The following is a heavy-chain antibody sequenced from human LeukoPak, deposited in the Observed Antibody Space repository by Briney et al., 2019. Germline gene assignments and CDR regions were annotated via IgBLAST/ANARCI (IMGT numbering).Heavy chain of an antibody. CDR1: GFTFDGYA. CDR2: ISWNSGSI. D-gene: IGHD3-22*01. Sequence: GGSLRLSCAASGFTFDGYAMHWVRQAPGKGLDWVSGISWNSGSIGYADSVKGRFTISRDNAKNSLYLQMNSLRAEDTALYYCAKDIRYYYDSSAFDYWGQGTLVTVSS. V-gene: IGHV3-9*01. CDR3: AKDIRYYYDSSAFDY. J-gene: IGHJ4*02.